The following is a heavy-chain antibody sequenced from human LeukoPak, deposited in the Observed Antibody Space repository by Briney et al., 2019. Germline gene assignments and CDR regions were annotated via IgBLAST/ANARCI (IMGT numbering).Heavy chain of an antibody. CDR2: IKTDGSTI. D-gene: IGHD1-26*01. CDR1: GFIFSNYW. CDR3: ARVGQGEWFFDL. V-gene: IGHV3-74*01. Sequence: GGSLRLSCAASGFIFSNYWMHWVRQAPGKGLVWVSRIKTDGSTITYADSVKGRFTLSRDNAMNTLYLQMNSLGAEDTAVYYCARVGQGEWFFDLWGRGTLVTVSS. J-gene: IGHJ2*01.